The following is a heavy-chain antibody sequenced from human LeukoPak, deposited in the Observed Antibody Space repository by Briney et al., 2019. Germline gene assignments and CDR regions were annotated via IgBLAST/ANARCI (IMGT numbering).Heavy chain of an antibody. CDR1: GGSISSSPYY. V-gene: IGHV4-39*07. J-gene: IGHJ5*02. CDR2: IYYSGTT. Sequence: PSETLSLTCTVSGGSISSSPYYWGWIRQPPGKGLEWIGSIYYSGTTHYSPSLESRVTISVDTSKNQFSLKLSSVTATDTAMYYCARDRIGSSNWFDPWGQGTLVTVSS. CDR3: ARDRIGSSNWFDP. D-gene: IGHD3-10*01.